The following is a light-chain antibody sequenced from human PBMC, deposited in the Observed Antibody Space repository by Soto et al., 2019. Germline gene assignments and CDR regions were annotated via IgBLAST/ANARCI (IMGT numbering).Light chain of an antibody. CDR3: CSYAGSITSVV. CDR2: AVT. CDR1: SSDVGGYNY. J-gene: IGLJ2*01. Sequence: QSALTQPASVSGSPGQSITISCTGTSSDVGGYNYVSWYQQHPGKAPKLMIYAVTDRPSGVSSRFSGSKSGNTASLTISGLQPEDEADYYCCSYAGSITSVVFGGGTKVTVL. V-gene: IGLV2-14*01.